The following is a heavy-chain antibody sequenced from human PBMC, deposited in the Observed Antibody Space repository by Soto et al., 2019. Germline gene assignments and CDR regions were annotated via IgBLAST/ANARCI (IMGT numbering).Heavy chain of an antibody. CDR2: FDPEDGET. CDR1: GYTLTELS. CDR3: ATEIKVVRPKFDAFDI. J-gene: IGHJ3*02. V-gene: IGHV1-24*01. Sequence: TSVKVSCKVSGYTLTELSMHWVRQAPGKGLEWMGGFDPEDGETIYAQKFQGRVTMTEDTSTDTAYMELSSLRSEDTAVYYCATEIKVVRPKFDAFDIWGQGTMVTVSS. D-gene: IGHD2-15*01.